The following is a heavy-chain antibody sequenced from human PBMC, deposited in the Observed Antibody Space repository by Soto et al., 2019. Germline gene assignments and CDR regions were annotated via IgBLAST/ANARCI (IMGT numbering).Heavy chain of an antibody. D-gene: IGHD6-25*01. V-gene: IGHV3-11*01. CDR3: ATSSGALAASFPDYFDY. J-gene: IGHJ4*02. CDR2: ISSGSSSI. Sequence: QVQLVESGGGLVKPGGSLRLSCAAAGFRFNDYYMTWIRQAPGKGLEWVSYISSGSSSIFYEHSVKGRFTISRDNAKNSLYLQMNSLRADDTAVYYCATSSGALAASFPDYFDYWGQGTLVTVSS. CDR1: GFRFNDYY.